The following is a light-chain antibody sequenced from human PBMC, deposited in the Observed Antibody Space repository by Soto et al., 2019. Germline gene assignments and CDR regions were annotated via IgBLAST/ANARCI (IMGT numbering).Light chain of an antibody. J-gene: IGKJ4*01. CDR3: QQRVT. Sequence: EIVLTQSPATLSLSPGERVILSCRASQRISNDLAWYQQKAGQAPRLLIYDASTRATGIPARFSGSGSGTDFTLTISSLEPEDFAVYYCQQRVTFGGGTKVDIK. V-gene: IGKV3-11*01. CDR1: QRISND. CDR2: DAS.